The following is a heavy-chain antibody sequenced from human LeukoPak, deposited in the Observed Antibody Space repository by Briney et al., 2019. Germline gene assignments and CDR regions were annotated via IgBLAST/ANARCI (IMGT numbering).Heavy chain of an antibody. CDR2: ISGSGGST. CDR3: AKVNKRSSGWSIDY. CDR1: GFTFSSYG. J-gene: IGHJ4*02. V-gene: IGHV3-23*01. Sequence: GGSLRLSCAASGFTFSSYGMSWVRQAPGKALEWVSAISGSGGSTYYADSVKGRFTISRDNSKNTLYLQMNSLRAEDTAVYYCAKVNKRSSGWSIDYWGQGTLVTVSS. D-gene: IGHD6-19*01.